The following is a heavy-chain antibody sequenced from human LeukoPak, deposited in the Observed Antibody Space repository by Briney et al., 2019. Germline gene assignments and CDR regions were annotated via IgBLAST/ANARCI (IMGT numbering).Heavy chain of an antibody. CDR2: ISAYNSNT. CDR3: ARDSYYYGSGSYYKKDY. CDR1: GYTFTSYG. J-gene: IGHJ4*02. Sequence: ASVKVSRKASGYTFTSYGISWVRQAPGQGLEWMGWISAYNSNTNYAQKLQGRVTMTTDTSTSTAYMELRSLRSDDTAVYYCARDSYYYGSGSYYKKDYWGQGTLVTVSS. D-gene: IGHD3-10*01. V-gene: IGHV1-18*01.